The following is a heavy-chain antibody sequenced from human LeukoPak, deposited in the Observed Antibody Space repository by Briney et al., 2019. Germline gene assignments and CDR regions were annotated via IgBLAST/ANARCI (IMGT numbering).Heavy chain of an antibody. J-gene: IGHJ4*02. CDR2: ISSSGSTI. Sequence: GGSLRLSCAASGFTFSSYEMNWVRQAPGKGLEWVSYISSSGSTIYYADSVKGRFTISRDNAKNSLYLQMNSLRAEDTAVYYCASEGYSSSWWHYWGQGTLVTVSS. V-gene: IGHV3-48*03. CDR3: ASEGYSSSWWHY. CDR1: GFTFSSYE. D-gene: IGHD6-13*01.